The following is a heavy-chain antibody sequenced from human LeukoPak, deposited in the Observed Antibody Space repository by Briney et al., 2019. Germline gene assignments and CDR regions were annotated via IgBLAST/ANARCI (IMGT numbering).Heavy chain of an antibody. J-gene: IGHJ4*02. V-gene: IGHV3-48*04. CDR3: ARGRPPWFGELLGY. D-gene: IGHD3-10*01. CDR2: ISSSSSTI. CDR1: GFTFNNYA. Sequence: GESLRLSCAASGFTFNNYAMNWVRQAPGKGLEWVSYISSSSSTIYYADSVKGRFTISRDNAKNSLYLQMNSLRAEDTAVYYCARGRPPWFGELLGYWGQGTLVTVSS.